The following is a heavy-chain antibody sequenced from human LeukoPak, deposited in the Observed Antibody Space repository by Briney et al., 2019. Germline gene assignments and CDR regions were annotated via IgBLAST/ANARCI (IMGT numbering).Heavy chain of an antibody. V-gene: IGHV4-34*01. D-gene: IGHD1-26*01. J-gene: IGHJ3*02. CDR1: GGSFSGYY. CDR2: INHSGST. Sequence: PSETLSLTCAVYGGSFSGYYWSWIRQPPGKGLEWIGEINHSGSTNYNPSLKSRVTISVDTSKNQFSLKLGSVTAADTAVYYCAREGPFMSGSPQEAAFDIWGQGTMVTVSS. CDR3: AREGPFMSGSPQEAAFDI.